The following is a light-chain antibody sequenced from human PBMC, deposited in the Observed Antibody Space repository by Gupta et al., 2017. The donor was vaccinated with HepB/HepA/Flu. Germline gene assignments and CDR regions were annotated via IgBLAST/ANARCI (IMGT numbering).Light chain of an antibody. J-gene: IGKJ5*01. CDR2: EVS. CDR3: LQGTHWPPTT. Sequence: DVVMTQSPPSLSVSLGKLASMSCWSSEILVYSDGVTYLNWFHQRPGQSPRRLLYEVSIRDSGVPDRFSGSGSGTDFTLKISRVEAADVGIYYCLQGTHWPPTTFGQGTRLEIK. V-gene: IGKV2-30*01. CDR1: EILVYSDGVTY.